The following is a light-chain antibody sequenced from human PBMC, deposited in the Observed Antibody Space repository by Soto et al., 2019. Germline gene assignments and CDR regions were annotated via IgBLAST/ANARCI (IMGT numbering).Light chain of an antibody. CDR2: EGS. CDR3: SSYVGSSTLL. Sequence: QSVLTQPASVSGSPGQSITISCTGTSSDVGNYNLVSWYQQHPGKAPKLLIYEGSKRPSGVSNRFSGSKSGNTASPTISGLQAEDEADYYCSSYVGSSTLLFGGGTKLTVL. J-gene: IGLJ2*01. V-gene: IGLV2-23*01. CDR1: SSDVGNYNL.